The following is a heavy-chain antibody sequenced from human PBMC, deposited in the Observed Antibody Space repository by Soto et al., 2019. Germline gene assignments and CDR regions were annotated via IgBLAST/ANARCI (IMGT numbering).Heavy chain of an antibody. D-gene: IGHD4-17*01. Sequence: SETLSLTCTVSGGSISSGDYYWSWIRQPPGKGLEWIGYIYYSGSTYYNPSLKSRVTISVDTSKNQFSLKLSSVTAADTAVYYCARGKNYDDYKQPYNWFDPWGQGTLVTVSS. CDR1: GGSISSGDYY. CDR3: ARGKNYDDYKQPYNWFDP. J-gene: IGHJ5*02. CDR2: IYYSGST. V-gene: IGHV4-30-4*01.